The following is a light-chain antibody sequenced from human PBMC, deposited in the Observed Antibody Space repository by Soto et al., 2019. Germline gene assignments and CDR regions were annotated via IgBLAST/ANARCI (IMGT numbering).Light chain of an antibody. CDR1: RNIKTS. CDR2: DAS. CDR3: QQISSFPPT. V-gene: IGKV1-12*01. Sequence: DIPMTQSPSSVSASVGDRVTITCRASRNIKTSLAWYQQRPGKGPELLIYDASTLQSGVPSRISGSGSGTEFTLTISRLQPEDFATFYCQQISSFPPTFGGGTKVAI. J-gene: IGKJ4*01.